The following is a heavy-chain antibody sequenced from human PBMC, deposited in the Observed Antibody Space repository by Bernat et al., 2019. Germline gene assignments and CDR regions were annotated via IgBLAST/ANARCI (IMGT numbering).Heavy chain of an antibody. Sequence: QVQLVESGGGLVKPGGSLRLSCAASGFTFSDYYMSWIRQAPGQGLEWVSYISSSSSYTNYADSVKGRFTISRDNAKNSLYLQMNSLRAEDTAVYYCARVSMGIAVETYNWFDPWGQGTLVTVSS. CDR2: ISSSSSYT. J-gene: IGHJ5*02. CDR1: GFTFSDYY. CDR3: ARVSMGIAVETYNWFDP. V-gene: IGHV3-11*06. D-gene: IGHD6-19*01.